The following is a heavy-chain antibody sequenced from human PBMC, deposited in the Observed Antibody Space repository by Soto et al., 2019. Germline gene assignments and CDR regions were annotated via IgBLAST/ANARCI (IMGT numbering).Heavy chain of an antibody. V-gene: IGHV1-2*02. CDR2: INAHSGGT. Sequence: QVKLVQTGAAVKKPGASVKVSCKASGFSFTGYYIHWLRQAPGQGLEWMGWINAHSGGTEYAQKFQGRVTLTRDTSIATAYLTLTSLTSHDTALYYCAKDSTRQLAYWLDPWGQGTQVTVSS. J-gene: IGHJ5*02. D-gene: IGHD6-6*01. CDR1: GFSFTGYY. CDR3: AKDSTRQLAYWLDP.